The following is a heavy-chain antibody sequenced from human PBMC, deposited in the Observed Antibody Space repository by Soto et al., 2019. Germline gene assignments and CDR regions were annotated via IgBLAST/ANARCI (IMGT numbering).Heavy chain of an antibody. Sequence: QVQLQESGPGLVKPSGTLSLTCVVSGASISDSHWWTWVRQPPGKGVEWIGKMVHSGSTNYNPTLKSRAPTAIYKSRDQFSLNLNSVTAADTAVYYCANNNDYAIDAWGQGTTVTVSS. CDR1: GASISDSHW. V-gene: IGHV4-4*02. J-gene: IGHJ6*02. CDR3: ANNNDYAIDA. D-gene: IGHD1-20*01. CDR2: MVHSGST.